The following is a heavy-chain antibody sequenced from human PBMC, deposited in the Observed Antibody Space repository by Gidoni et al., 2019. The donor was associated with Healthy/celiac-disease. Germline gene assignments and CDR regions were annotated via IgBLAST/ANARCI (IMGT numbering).Heavy chain of an antibody. Sequence: QVQLVQSGAEVKKPGASVTVSCKASGYTFTSHAMHWVRQAPGQRLEWMGWINAGNGNTKYSQKFQGRVTITRDTSASTAYMELSSLRSEDTAVYYCARDRNWGSLYGMDVWGQGTTVTVSS. CDR3: ARDRNWGSLYGMDV. CDR1: GYTFTSHA. J-gene: IGHJ6*02. V-gene: IGHV1-3*01. D-gene: IGHD7-27*01. CDR2: INAGNGNT.